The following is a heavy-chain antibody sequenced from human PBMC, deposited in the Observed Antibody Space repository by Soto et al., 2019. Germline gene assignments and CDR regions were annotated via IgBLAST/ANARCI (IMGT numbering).Heavy chain of an antibody. CDR2: INAGNGNT. J-gene: IGHJ4*02. CDR1: GYTFTSYA. V-gene: IGHV1-3*05. CDR3: ARSPGIAVADY. Sequence: QVQLVQSGAEEKKPGASVKVSCKASGYTFTSYALHWVRQAPGQRLEWMGWINAGNGNTKYSQKFQGRVTITRDTSASTAYMDLSSLRSEDTAGYYCARSPGIAVADYWGQGTLVTVSS. D-gene: IGHD6-19*01.